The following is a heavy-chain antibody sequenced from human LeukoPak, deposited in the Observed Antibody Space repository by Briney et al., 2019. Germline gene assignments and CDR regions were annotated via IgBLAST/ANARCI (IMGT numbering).Heavy chain of an antibody. CDR2: ISGSGGST. V-gene: IGHV3-23*01. D-gene: IGHD3-3*01. CDR3: AKEERGITIFGVAPDY. J-gene: IGHJ4*02. Sequence: AGGSLRLSCAASGFTFSSYAMSWVRQAPGKGLEWVSAISGSGGSTYYADSVKGRFTISRDNSKNTLYLQMNSLRAEDTAVYYCAKEERGITIFGVAPDYWGQGTLVTVSS. CDR1: GFTFSSYA.